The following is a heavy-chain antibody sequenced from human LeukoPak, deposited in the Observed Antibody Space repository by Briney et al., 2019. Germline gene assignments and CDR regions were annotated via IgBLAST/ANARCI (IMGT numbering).Heavy chain of an antibody. J-gene: IGHJ6*03. CDR1: GVSISSSSYY. CDR3: ARVYSSGWSYYYYMDV. V-gene: IGHV4-39*07. D-gene: IGHD6-19*01. Sequence: SETLSLTCTVSGVSISSSSYYWCCIRQPPGKGLEWIGSIYYSVSTNYNPSLKSRVTISVDTSKNQFSLKLSSVTAADTAVYYCARVYSSGWSYYYYMDVWGKGTTVTVSS. CDR2: IYYSVST.